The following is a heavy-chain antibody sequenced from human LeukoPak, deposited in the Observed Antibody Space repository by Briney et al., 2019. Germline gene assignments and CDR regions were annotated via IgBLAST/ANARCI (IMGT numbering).Heavy chain of an antibody. CDR1: GFTFTNYY. Sequence: GGSLRLSCSASGFTFTNYYLNWVRQAPGKGLEWVSSISGGYSYINYAASVKGRFTISRDSAKNSLYLQMNSLRAEDTAVYYCASSTTVVTPFDYWGQGTLIAVSS. CDR3: ASSTTVVTPFDY. CDR2: ISGGYSYI. D-gene: IGHD4-23*01. V-gene: IGHV3-21*06. J-gene: IGHJ4*02.